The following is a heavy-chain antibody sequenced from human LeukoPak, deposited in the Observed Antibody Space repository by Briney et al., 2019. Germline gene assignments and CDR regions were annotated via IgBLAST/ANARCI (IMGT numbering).Heavy chain of an antibody. CDR1: GFTFSSYA. Sequence: PGGSLRLSCAASGFTFSSYAMSWVRQAPGKGLEWVSAISGSGGSTYYADSVKGRFTISRDNSKNTLYLQMNSLRAEDTAVYYCAKEQGDLIAAAGLRSNPANDYWGQGTLVTVSS. CDR2: ISGSGGST. V-gene: IGHV3-23*01. CDR3: AKEQGDLIAAAGLRSNPANDY. D-gene: IGHD6-13*01. J-gene: IGHJ4*02.